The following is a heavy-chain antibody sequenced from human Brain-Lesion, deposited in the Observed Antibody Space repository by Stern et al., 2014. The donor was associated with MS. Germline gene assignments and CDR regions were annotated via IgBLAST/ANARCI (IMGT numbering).Heavy chain of an antibody. CDR2: SDHRGST. V-gene: IGHV4-4*02. D-gene: IGHD6-13*01. CDR1: GGSISSSNW. Sequence: QVQLLESGPGLVKPSGTLSLTCAVSGGSISSSNWWSWVRQSPGKGLEWIGESDHRGSTIYNPSLKSRATVSVDKSKNRFSLNPRSVTAADTAVYFCARFPASRPHVFDSWGQGTLVTVSS. J-gene: IGHJ4*02. CDR3: ARFPASRPHVFDS.